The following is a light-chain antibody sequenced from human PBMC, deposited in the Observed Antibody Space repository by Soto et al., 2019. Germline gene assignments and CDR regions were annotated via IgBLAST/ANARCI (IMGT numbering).Light chain of an antibody. CDR1: SSDIGYYNY. CDR2: EVS. Sequence: QSVLAQPASVSGSPGQSITISCSGTSSDIGYYNYVSWYQQHPGKAPKLVLYEVSNRPSGISNRFSGSKSGNTASLTISGLQAEDEGDYYCSSYRSNRDVVFGGGTKLTVL. J-gene: IGLJ3*02. CDR3: SSYRSNRDVV. V-gene: IGLV2-14*01.